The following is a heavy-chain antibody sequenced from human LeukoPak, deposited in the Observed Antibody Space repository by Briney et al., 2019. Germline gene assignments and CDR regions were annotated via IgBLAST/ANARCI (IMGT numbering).Heavy chain of an antibody. CDR3: ARSRDGYNSIFDY. CDR2: IYYSGST. D-gene: IGHD5-24*01. Sequence: NPSETLSLTCTVSGGSISSSSYYWGWIRQPPGKGLEWIGSIYYSGSTYYNPSLNSRVTISVDTSKNQFSLKLSSVTAADTAVYYCARSRDGYNSIFDYWGQGTLVTVSS. J-gene: IGHJ4*02. CDR1: GGSISSSSYY. V-gene: IGHV4-39*01.